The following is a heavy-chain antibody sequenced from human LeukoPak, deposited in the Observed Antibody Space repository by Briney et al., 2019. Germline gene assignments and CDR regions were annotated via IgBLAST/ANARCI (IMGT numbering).Heavy chain of an antibody. J-gene: IGHJ4*02. CDR3: ARHEYSSSSVNY. Sequence: PSQTLSLTCTVSGGSISSGSYYWSWIRQPAGKGLEWIGRIYTSGSTNYNPSLKSRVTISVDTSKNQFSLKLSSVTAADTAVYYCARHEYSSSSVNYWGQGTLVTVSS. D-gene: IGHD6-6*01. CDR1: GGSISSGSYY. CDR2: IYTSGST. V-gene: IGHV4-61*02.